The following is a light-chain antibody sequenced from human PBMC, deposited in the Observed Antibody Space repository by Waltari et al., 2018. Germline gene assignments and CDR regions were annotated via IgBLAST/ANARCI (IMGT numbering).Light chain of an antibody. CDR3: QRYGNSPT. Sequence: EMVLTQSRGRLSLSPGERDSLSCRASQSVSSTYLAWYQQKPGQAPSLLIYGASSRATDIPDRFSGGGSGTDFTLTISRLEPEDFAVYYCQRYGNSPTFGQGTKLEI. V-gene: IGKV3-20*01. J-gene: IGKJ2*01. CDR1: QSVSSTY. CDR2: GAS.